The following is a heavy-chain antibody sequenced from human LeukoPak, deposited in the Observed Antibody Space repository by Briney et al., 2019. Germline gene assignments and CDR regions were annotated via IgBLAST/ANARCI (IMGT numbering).Heavy chain of an antibody. Sequence: PSETLSLTCIVSGGSISSSIYYWAWVRQPPGKGLEWIGTIFYNGATQYSPSLRSRVTISVDMSKNQFSLKLSSVTAADTAVYYCAREDGSGSYYRNWFDPWGQGTLVTVSS. CDR3: AREDGSGSYYRNWFDP. J-gene: IGHJ5*02. CDR1: GGSISSSIYY. D-gene: IGHD3-10*01. V-gene: IGHV4-39*07. CDR2: IFYNGAT.